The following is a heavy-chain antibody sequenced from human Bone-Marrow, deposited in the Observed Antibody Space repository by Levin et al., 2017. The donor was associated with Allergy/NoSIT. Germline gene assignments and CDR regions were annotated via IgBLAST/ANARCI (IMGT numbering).Heavy chain of an antibody. Sequence: SETLSLTCVVDGGSLKGYQWTWIRQTPGQGLEFIGEINHSGGPNYNPSLQRRVTMSIDTSKNQISLNLTSVTAADTAVYFCARGRFLQWSLEFFGLDVWGQGT. CDR1: GGSLKGYQ. J-gene: IGHJ6*02. CDR3: ARGRFLQWSLEFFGLDV. CDR2: INHSGGP. D-gene: IGHD3-3*01. V-gene: IGHV4-34*01.